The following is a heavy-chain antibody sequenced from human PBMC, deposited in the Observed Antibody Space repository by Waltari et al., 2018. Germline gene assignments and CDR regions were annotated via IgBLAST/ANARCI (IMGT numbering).Heavy chain of an antibody. J-gene: IGHJ4*02. Sequence: QVQLVQSGAEVKKPGASVKVSCKASGYTFTSYGISWVRQDPGQGLEWMGWISAYNGNTNYAQKLQGRVTMTTDTSTSTAYMELRSLRSDDTAVYYCARDPLMITFGGVNNFDYWGQGTLVTVSS. CDR1: GYTFTSYG. V-gene: IGHV1-18*01. D-gene: IGHD3-16*01. CDR2: ISAYNGNT. CDR3: ARDPLMITFGGVNNFDY.